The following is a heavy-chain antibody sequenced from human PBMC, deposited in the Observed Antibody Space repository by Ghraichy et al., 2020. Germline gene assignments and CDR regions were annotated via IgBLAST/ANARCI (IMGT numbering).Heavy chain of an antibody. V-gene: IGHV3-48*03. CDR2: ISSSGSTI. D-gene: IGHD6-13*01. J-gene: IGHJ4*02. CDR1: GLSFSSYK. CDR3: ARDMRKGVAAAAGGDY. Sequence: GGSLRLSCAASGLSFSSYKMYWVRQAPGKGLEWVSYISSSGSTIYYADSVKGRFTISRDNAKNSLYLQMNSLRAEDTAVYYCARDMRKGVAAAAGGDYWGQGTLVTVSS.